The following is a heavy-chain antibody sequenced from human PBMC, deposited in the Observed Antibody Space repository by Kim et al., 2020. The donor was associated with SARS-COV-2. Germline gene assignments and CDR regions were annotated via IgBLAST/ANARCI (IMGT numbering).Heavy chain of an antibody. CDR3: ARGTNLVVVTAARLYYYGMDV. Sequence: SETLSLTCAVYGGSFSGYYWSWIRQPPGKGLEWVGDINHSGSTNYNPSLKSRVTISVDTSKNQFSLKLSSVTAADTAVYYCARGTNLVVVTAARLYYYGMDVSGAGTTVTVSS. CDR1: GGSFSGYY. CDR2: INHSGST. J-gene: IGHJ6*04. D-gene: IGHD2-2*01. V-gene: IGHV4-34*01.